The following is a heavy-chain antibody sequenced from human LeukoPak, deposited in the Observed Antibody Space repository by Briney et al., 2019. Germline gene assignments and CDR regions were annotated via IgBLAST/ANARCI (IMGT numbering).Heavy chain of an antibody. Sequence: PGGSLRLSCAASGFSFSSYTMNWVRLAPGRGLEWVSSIIGTSEMHYADSVKGRFTVSRDNDKNSLFLELYSLSVEDTAVYYYTRAIIVALGTGPFDIWGQGTVVTVSS. CDR1: GFSFSSYT. CDR2: IIGTSEM. D-gene: IGHD6-13*01. V-gene: IGHV3-21*06. CDR3: TRAIIVALGTGPFDI. J-gene: IGHJ3*02.